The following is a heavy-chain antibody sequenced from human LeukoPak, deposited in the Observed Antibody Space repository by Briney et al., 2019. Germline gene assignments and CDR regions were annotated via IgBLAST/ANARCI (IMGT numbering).Heavy chain of an antibody. CDR1: GFTFSTYS. Sequence: GGSLRLSCVASGFTFSTYSMSWVRQAPGKGLEWVSYISSTSNTIYYADSVKGRFTISRDNAKNSLYLQMNSLRTEETAVYYCARLRYCGSTRCHREAFDIWGQGTMVTVSS. V-gene: IGHV3-48*01. J-gene: IGHJ3*02. CDR3: ARLRYCGSTRCHREAFDI. CDR2: ISSTSNTI. D-gene: IGHD2-2*01.